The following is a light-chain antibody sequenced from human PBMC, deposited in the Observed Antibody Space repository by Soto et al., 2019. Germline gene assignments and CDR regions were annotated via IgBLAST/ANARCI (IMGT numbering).Light chain of an antibody. V-gene: IGKV1-9*01. CDR2: AAS. Sequence: DKPLYQSLSFLSATVGDRVTITCRASQGINIFLAWFQQKPGKAPNLLISAASTLQSGVPSRFSGSGSETEFTLTITSLQPEDSTTYYCQLRNIYPRTFGQGSKVDIK. CDR1: QGINIF. J-gene: IGKJ2*01. CDR3: QLRNIYPRT.